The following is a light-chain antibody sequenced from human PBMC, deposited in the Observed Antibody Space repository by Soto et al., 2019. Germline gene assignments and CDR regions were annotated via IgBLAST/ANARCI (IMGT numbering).Light chain of an antibody. J-gene: IGLJ2*01. Sequence: QSALTQPPSASGSPGQSVTITCSGTSSDVGEENYVSWYQQHPGKVPKLILYEVSKRPSGVPDRFSVSRSGNTASLTVSGLQAEDEADYYCSSFAGSPVVFGGGTKLTVL. CDR2: EVS. V-gene: IGLV2-8*01. CDR3: SSFAGSPVV. CDR1: SSDVGEENY.